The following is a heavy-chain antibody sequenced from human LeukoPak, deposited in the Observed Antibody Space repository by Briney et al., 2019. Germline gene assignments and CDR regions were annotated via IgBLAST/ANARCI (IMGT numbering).Heavy chain of an antibody. J-gene: IGHJ1*01. CDR3: TSENYGDYV. D-gene: IGHD4-17*01. CDR2: IRSKANSYAT. V-gene: IGHV3-73*01. CDR1: GFTFSGST. Sequence: GGSLILSCAASGFTFSGSTMHWVRQASGKGLEWVGRIRSKANSYATAYAASVKGRFTISRDDSKNTAYLQMNSLKTEDTAVYYCTSENYGDYVWGQGTLVTVSS.